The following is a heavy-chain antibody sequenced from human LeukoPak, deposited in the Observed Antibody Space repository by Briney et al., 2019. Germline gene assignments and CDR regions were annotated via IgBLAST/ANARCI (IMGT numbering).Heavy chain of an antibody. J-gene: IGHJ4*02. CDR1: GFTFDDYG. D-gene: IGHD2-2*01. V-gene: IGHV3-20*04. CDR3: ARDHYRIVVVPAAIDY. CDR2: INWDGGST. Sequence: GGSLRLSCAASGFTFDDYGMSWVRQAPGKGLEWVPGINWDGGSTGYADSVKGRFTISRDNAKNSLYLQMNSLRAEDTAVYYCARDHYRIVVVPAAIDYWGQGTLVTVSS.